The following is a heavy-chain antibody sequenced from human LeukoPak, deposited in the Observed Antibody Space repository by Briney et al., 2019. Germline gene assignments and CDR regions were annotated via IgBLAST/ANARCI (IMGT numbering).Heavy chain of an antibody. CDR2: MNPNSANT. CDR1: GYTFTSYD. D-gene: IGHD2-15*01. Sequence: ASVKVSCKASGYTFTSYDINWVRQATGQGLEWMGWMNPNSANTGCAQKFQGRVTMARNTSISTAYMELSSLRSEDTAVYYCARRCSSGVSCYPDYWGQGTLVTVSS. V-gene: IGHV1-8*01. J-gene: IGHJ4*02. CDR3: ARRCSSGVSCYPDY.